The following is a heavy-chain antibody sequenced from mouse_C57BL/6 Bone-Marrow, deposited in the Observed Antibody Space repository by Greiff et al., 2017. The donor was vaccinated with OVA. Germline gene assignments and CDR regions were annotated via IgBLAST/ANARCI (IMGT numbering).Heavy chain of an antibody. J-gene: IGHJ4*01. D-gene: IGHD2-2*01. CDR1: GYTFTSYW. V-gene: IGHV1-61*01. CDR3: ARLGLWDGYDRLAMDY. Sequence: QVQLQQPGAELVRPGSSVKLSCKASGYTFTSYWMDWVKQRPGQGLEWIGNIYPSDSETHYNQKFKDKATLTVDKSSSTAYMQLSSLTSEDSAVYYCARLGLWDGYDRLAMDYWGQGTSVTVSS. CDR2: IYPSDSET.